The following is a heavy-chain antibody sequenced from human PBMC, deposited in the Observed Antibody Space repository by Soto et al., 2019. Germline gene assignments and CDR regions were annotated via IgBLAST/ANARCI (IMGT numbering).Heavy chain of an antibody. J-gene: IGHJ4*02. CDR3: ARVLGYSYGHSPFDY. CDR1: GGSISSGDYY. Sequence: SETLSLTXTVSGGSISSGDYYWSWIRQPPGKGLEWIGYIYYSGSTYYNPSLKSRVTISVDTSKNQFSLKLSSVTAADTAVYYCARVLGYSYGHSPFDYWGQGTLVTVSS. V-gene: IGHV4-30-4*01. D-gene: IGHD5-18*01. CDR2: IYYSGST.